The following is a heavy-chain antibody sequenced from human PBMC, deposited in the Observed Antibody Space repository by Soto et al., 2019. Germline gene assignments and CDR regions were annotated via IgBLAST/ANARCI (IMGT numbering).Heavy chain of an antibody. CDR2: INHSGST. V-gene: IGHV4-34*01. CDR1: GGSFSCYY. Sequence: SETLSLTCAVYGGSFSCYYWSWIRQPPGKGLEWIGEINHSGSTNYNPSLKSRVTISVDTSKNQFSLKLSSVTAADTAVYYCARRSIAARRGIFDYWGQGTLVTVSS. D-gene: IGHD6-6*01. CDR3: ARRSIAARRGIFDY. J-gene: IGHJ4*02.